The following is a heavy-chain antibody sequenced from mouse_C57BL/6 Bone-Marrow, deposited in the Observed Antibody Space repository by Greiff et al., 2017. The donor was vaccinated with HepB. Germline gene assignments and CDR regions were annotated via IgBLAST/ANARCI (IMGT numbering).Heavy chain of an antibody. CDR1: GFTFSSYA. Sequence: EVKLEESGGGLVKPGGSLKLSCAASGFTFSSYAMSWVRQTPEKRLEWVATISDGGSYTYYPDNVKGRFTISRDNAKNNLYLQMSHLKSEDTAMYYCAKEGSDYFDYWGQGTTLTVSS. CDR2: ISDGGSYT. V-gene: IGHV5-4*01. J-gene: IGHJ2*01. CDR3: AKEGSDYFDY.